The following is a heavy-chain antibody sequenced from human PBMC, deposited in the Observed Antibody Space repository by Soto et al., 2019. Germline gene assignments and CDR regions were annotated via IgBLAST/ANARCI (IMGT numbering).Heavy chain of an antibody. CDR2: IYHSGST. CDR3: ARDRNIAAADFDY. D-gene: IGHD6-13*01. CDR1: GYSISSGYY. V-gene: IGHV4-38-2*02. J-gene: IGHJ4*02. Sequence: SETLSLTCAVSGYSISSGYYWGWIRQPPGKGLEWIGSIYHSGSTYYNPSLKSRVTISVDTSKNQFSLKLSSVTAADTAVYYCARDRNIAAADFDYWGQGTLVTVSS.